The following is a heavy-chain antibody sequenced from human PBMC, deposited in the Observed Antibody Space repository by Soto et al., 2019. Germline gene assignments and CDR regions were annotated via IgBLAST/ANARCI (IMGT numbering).Heavy chain of an antibody. Sequence: QVQLVQSGAEAKKPGASVKVSCKASGYTFTSYGISWVRQAPGQGLEWMGWINGYNGNTNHAQKLQGRVTMSTDTSTSTAYMELRSLTSDDSAVYYCARMGDVPYYYYGMDVWGQGTTVTVSS. J-gene: IGHJ6*02. CDR3: ARMGDVPYYYYGMDV. D-gene: IGHD3-16*01. CDR1: GYTFTSYG. CDR2: INGYNGNT. V-gene: IGHV1-18*01.